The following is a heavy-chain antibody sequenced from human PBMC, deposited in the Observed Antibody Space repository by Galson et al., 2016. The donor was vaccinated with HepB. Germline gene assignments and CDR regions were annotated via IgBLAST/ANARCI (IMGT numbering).Heavy chain of an antibody. CDR1: GGSITSGSYY. J-gene: IGHJ4*02. CDR2: IYCGGST. V-gene: IGHV4-39*01. Sequence: SETLSLTCSVTGGSITSGSYYWAWVRQPPGKGLEWIASIYCGGSTYYNPSLKSRVTISADTSKNQFSLGLNSVTAADTAVYYCARHPFDYWGQGVLVTVSS. CDR3: ARHPFDY.